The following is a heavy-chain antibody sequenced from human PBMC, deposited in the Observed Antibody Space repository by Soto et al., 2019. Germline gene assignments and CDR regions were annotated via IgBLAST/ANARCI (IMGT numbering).Heavy chain of an antibody. V-gene: IGHV3-30-3*01. Sequence: GGSLRLSCAASGFTFSSYAMHWVRQAPGKGLEWVAVISYDGSNKYYADSVKGRFTISRDNSKNTLYLQMNSLRAEDTAVYYCARVNSGSYYDEVGYFDYWGQGTLVTVSS. CDR2: ISYDGSNK. CDR1: GFTFSSYA. J-gene: IGHJ4*02. D-gene: IGHD1-26*01. CDR3: ARVNSGSYYDEVGYFDY.